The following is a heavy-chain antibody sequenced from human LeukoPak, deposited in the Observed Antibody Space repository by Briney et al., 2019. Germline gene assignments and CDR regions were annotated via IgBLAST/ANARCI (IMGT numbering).Heavy chain of an antibody. D-gene: IGHD3-22*01. CDR3: ARAVGYYYDSSGYVDY. CDR2: IYHSGST. J-gene: IGHJ4*02. Sequence: SETLSLTCTVSGYSISSGYYWGWVRQPPGKGLEWIGSIYHSGSTYYNPSLKSRVTISVDTSKNQFSLKLSSVTAADTAVYYCARAVGYYYDSSGYVDYWGQGTLVTVSS. V-gene: IGHV4-38-2*02. CDR1: GYSISSGYY.